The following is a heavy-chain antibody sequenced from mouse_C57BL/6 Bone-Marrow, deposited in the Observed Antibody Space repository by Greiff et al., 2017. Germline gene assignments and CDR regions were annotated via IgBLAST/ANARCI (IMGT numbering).Heavy chain of an antibody. D-gene: IGHD1-1*01. Sequence: QVQLQQSGAELARPGASVKLSCKASGYTFTSYGISWVKQRTGQGLEWIGEIYPRSGNTYYNEKFKGKATLTADKSSSTAYMELRSLTSEDSAVYFCARSSLYYYGSSYAHWGQGNTLTVSS. J-gene: IGHJ2*01. CDR1: GYTFTSYG. CDR2: IYPRSGNT. V-gene: IGHV1-81*01. CDR3: ARSSLYYYGSSYAH.